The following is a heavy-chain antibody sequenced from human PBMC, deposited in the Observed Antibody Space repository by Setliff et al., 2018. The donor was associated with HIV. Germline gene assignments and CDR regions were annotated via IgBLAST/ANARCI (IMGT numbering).Heavy chain of an antibody. CDR2: IYYSGGT. J-gene: IGHJ4*02. CDR3: ARVDQWLGYYLLDY. V-gene: IGHV4-59*11. CDR1: GASLNRHY. Sequence: SETLSLTCSVSGASLNRHYWSWMRQAPGKGLEWLGYIYYSGGTNYNSNPSLKSRVTIVVDTSKNQFSLRLNSVTAADTAVYYCARVDQWLGYYLLDYWGQGILVTVSS. D-gene: IGHD3-22*01.